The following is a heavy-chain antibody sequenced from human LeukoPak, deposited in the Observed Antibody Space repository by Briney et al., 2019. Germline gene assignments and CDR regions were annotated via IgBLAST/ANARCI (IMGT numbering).Heavy chain of an antibody. J-gene: IGHJ4*02. Sequence: SETLSLTCAVYGGSFSGYYWSWIRQPPGKGLEWIGEINHSGSTNYNSSLKSRVTISVDTSKNQFSLKLSSVTAANTAVYYCARASNDCSSTSCPFDYWGQGTLVTVSS. D-gene: IGHD2-2*01. CDR1: GGSFSGYY. CDR3: ARASNDCSSTSCPFDY. CDR2: INHSGST. V-gene: IGHV4-34*01.